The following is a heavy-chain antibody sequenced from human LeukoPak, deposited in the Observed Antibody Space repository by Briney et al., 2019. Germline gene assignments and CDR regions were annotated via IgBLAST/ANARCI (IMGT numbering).Heavy chain of an antibody. D-gene: IGHD3-10*01. V-gene: IGHV4-39*07. J-gene: IGHJ4*02. CDR3: ARDQYGSGSYQYYFDY. CDR2: IYFSGST. Sequence: SETLSLTCTVSGGSISSTNYYWGWIRQPPGKGLEWIGSIYFSGSTYYNPSLKSRVTISVDTSKNQFSLKLSSVTAADTAVYYCARDQYGSGSYQYYFDYWGQGTLVTVSS. CDR1: GGSISSTNYY.